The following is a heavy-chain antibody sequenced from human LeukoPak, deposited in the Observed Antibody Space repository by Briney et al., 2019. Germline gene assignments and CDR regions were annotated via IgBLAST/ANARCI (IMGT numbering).Heavy chain of an antibody. CDR3: AREDGDYEYKWFDP. J-gene: IGHJ5*02. D-gene: IGHD4-17*01. CDR1: GGSISSYY. CDR2: IYYSGST. V-gene: IGHV4-59*01. Sequence: SETLSLTCTVSGGSISSYYWSWIRQPPGKGLEWIGYIYYSGSTNYNPSLKSRVTISVDTSKNQFSLKLSSVTASDAAVYYCAREDGDYEYKWFDPCGQGTLVTVSS.